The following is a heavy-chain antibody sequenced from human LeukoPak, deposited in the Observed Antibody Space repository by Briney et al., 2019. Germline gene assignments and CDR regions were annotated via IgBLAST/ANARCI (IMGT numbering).Heavy chain of an antibody. Sequence: GGSLRLSCAASGFTFSSHAIHWVRQAPGKGLEWVSYISSSGSTIYYADSVKGRFTISRDNAKNSLYLQMNSLRAEDTAVYYCASSDYDSSGYYGYWGQGTLVTVSS. D-gene: IGHD3-22*01. V-gene: IGHV3-48*04. CDR1: GFTFSSHA. CDR2: ISSSGSTI. CDR3: ASSDYDSSGYYGY. J-gene: IGHJ4*02.